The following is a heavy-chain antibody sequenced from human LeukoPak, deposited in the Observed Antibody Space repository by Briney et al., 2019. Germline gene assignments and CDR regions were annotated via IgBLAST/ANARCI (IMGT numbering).Heavy chain of an antibody. CDR1: GGSFSGYY. Sequence: SETLSLTCAVYGGSFSGYYWSWIRQPPGKGLEWIGEINHSGSTNYNPSLKSRVTISVDTSKNQFSLKLSSVTAADTAVYYCARQTGSGLFVLLGGQGTLVTVSS. J-gene: IGHJ4*02. D-gene: IGHD3/OR15-3a*01. CDR2: INHSGST. V-gene: IGHV4-34*01. CDR3: ARQTGSGLFVLL.